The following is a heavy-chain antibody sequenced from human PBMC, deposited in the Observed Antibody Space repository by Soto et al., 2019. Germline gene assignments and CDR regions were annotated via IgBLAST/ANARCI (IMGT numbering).Heavy chain of an antibody. CDR2: IYPGDSDT. J-gene: IGHJ6*02. V-gene: IGHV5-51*01. Sequence: PGESLKTSCKGSGYSFTSYWIGWVRQMPGKGLEWMGIIYPGDSDTRYSPSFQGQVTISADKSISTAYLQWSSLKASDTAMYYCARSIAVAGPNYGMDVWGQGTTVPVSS. CDR1: GYSFTSYW. CDR3: ARSIAVAGPNYGMDV. D-gene: IGHD6-19*01.